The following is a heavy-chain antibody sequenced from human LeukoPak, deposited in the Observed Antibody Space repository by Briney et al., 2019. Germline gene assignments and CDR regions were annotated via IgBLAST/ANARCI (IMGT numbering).Heavy chain of an antibody. CDR1: GYTLTELS. CDR3: GTDYQSTVVKGGSESAFDI. Sequence: ASVKVSCKVSGYTLTELSMHWVRQAPGKGLEWMGGFDPEDGETIYAQKFQGRVTMTEDTSTDTAYMELSSLRSEDTAVYYCGTDYQSTVVKGGSESAFDIWGQGTMVTVSS. CDR2: FDPEDGET. J-gene: IGHJ3*02. V-gene: IGHV1-24*01. D-gene: IGHD4-23*01.